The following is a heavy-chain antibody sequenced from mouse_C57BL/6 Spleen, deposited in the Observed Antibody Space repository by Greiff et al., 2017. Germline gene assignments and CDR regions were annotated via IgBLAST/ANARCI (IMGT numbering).Heavy chain of an antibody. Sequence: QVQLQQSGPELVKPGASVKISCKASGYAFSSSWMNWVKQRPGKGLEWIGRLYPGDGDTNYNGKFKGKATLTADKSSSTAYMQLSSLTSEDSAVYFCANEGNLDYWGQGTTLTVSS. CDR3: ANEGNLDY. J-gene: IGHJ2*01. V-gene: IGHV1-82*01. CDR2: LYPGDGDT. CDR1: GYAFSSSW.